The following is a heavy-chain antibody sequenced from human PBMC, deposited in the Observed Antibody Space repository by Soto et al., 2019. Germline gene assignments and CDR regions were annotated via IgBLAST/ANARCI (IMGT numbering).Heavy chain of an antibody. CDR3: VRYCSTTKCPFDY. V-gene: IGHV4-30-4*01. CDR1: GGSISSGGSY. CDR2: IYYSGNT. D-gene: IGHD2-2*01. Sequence: SETLSLTCTVSGGSISSGGSYWGWIRQPPGKGLEWIGYIYYSGNTYFNPSLKSRVTLSVDTSKNQFSLNLSSVAAADTAVYYCVRYCSTTKCPFDYWGQGTLVTVSS. J-gene: IGHJ4*02.